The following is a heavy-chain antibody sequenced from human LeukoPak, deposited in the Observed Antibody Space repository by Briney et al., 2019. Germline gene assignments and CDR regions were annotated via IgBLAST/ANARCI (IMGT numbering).Heavy chain of an antibody. V-gene: IGHV3-7*03. J-gene: IGHJ4*02. CDR1: GFTFDDYG. CDR2: IKQDGSEK. CDR3: TTGLAIAAAVRADY. D-gene: IGHD6-13*01. Sequence: GGSLRLSCAASGFTFDDYGMSWVRQAPGKGPEWVANIKQDGSEKYYVDSVKGRFTISRDNAKNSLYLQMNSLKTEDTAVYYCTTGLAIAAAVRADYWGQGTLVTVSS.